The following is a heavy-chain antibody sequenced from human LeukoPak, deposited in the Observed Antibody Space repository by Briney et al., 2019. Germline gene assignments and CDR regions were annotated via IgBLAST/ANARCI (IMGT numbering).Heavy chain of an antibody. CDR1: GFTVSSNY. V-gene: IGHV3-53*01. CDR3: ARDKQLEGGAFDI. D-gene: IGHD5-24*01. CDR2: IYSAGGT. Sequence: GGSLRLSCAASGFTVSSNYMSWVRQAPGKGLQWVSVIYSAGGTYYADSVKGRFTISRDNSKSTLYLQMNSLSAEDTAAYYCARDKQLEGGAFDIWGQGTMVTVSS. J-gene: IGHJ3*02.